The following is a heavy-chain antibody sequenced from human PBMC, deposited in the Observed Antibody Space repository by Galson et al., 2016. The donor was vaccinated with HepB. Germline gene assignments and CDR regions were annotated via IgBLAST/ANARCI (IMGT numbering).Heavy chain of an antibody. V-gene: IGHV4-4*02. Sequence: SETLSLTCEVSGGSLNTSHWWRWVRQPPGKGLEWIGEIHQSGTTHYTPSLKGRVTISMDKSKNQFSLKLSSVTAADTALYFCARSPRSWGQGILVTVSS. J-gene: IGHJ4*02. CDR1: GGSLNTSHW. CDR2: IHQSGTT. CDR3: ARSPRS.